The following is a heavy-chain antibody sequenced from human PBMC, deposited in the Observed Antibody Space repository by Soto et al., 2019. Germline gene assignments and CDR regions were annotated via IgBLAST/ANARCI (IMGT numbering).Heavy chain of an antibody. Sequence: ASVKVSCKASGYTFTSYGISWVRQAPGQGLEWMGWISAYNGNTNYAQKLQGRVTMTTDTSTSTAYMELRSLRSDDTAVYYCARDWDYDYVWGSYGFDYWGQGTLVTVSS. CDR2: ISAYNGNT. D-gene: IGHD3-16*01. J-gene: IGHJ4*02. CDR3: ARDWDYDYVWGSYGFDY. CDR1: GYTFTSYG. V-gene: IGHV1-18*01.